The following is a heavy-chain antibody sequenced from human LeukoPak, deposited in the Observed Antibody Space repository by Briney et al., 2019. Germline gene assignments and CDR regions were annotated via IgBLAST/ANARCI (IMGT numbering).Heavy chain of an antibody. V-gene: IGHV3-11*04. CDR2: IRGSGTDI. D-gene: IGHD5-18*01. Sequence: GGSLRLSCEASGFTFSDPYMSWIRQAPGKGLECLSYIRGSGTDINYADSARGRFTISRDNAKNLLYLQMNNLRVEDTAVYYCARTARHLDYWGQGTLVTVSS. CDR3: ARTARHLDY. CDR1: GFTFSDPY. J-gene: IGHJ4*02.